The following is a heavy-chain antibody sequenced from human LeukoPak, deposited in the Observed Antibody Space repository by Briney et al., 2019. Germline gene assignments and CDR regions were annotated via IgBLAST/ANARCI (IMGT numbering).Heavy chain of an antibody. D-gene: IGHD6-25*01. Sequence: SETLSLTCAVYGGSFSGYYWSWIRQPPGKGLEWIGEINHSGSTNYNPSLKSRVTISVDTSKNQFSLKLSSVTAADTAVYYCARGFIAARYYYYYYYMDVWGKGTTVTVSS. J-gene: IGHJ6*03. CDR2: INHSGST. V-gene: IGHV4-34*01. CDR1: GGSFSGYY. CDR3: ARGFIAARYYYYYYYMDV.